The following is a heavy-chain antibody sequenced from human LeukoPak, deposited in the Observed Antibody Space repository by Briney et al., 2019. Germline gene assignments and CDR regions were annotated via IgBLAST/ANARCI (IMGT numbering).Heavy chain of an antibody. CDR1: GFTFSNYW. CDR3: ARESHATLDY. Sequence: GGSLRLSYADSGFTFSNYWMSWVRQAPGKGLEWVANMNQDGSEKYYVDSVKGRFTISRDNAKNSLYLQMNSPRAEDTAVYYCARESHATLDYWGQGTLVIVSS. J-gene: IGHJ4*02. D-gene: IGHD2-15*01. V-gene: IGHV3-7*01. CDR2: MNQDGSEK.